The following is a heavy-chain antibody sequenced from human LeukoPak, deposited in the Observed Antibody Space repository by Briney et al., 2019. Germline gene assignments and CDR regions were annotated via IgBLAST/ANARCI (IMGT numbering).Heavy chain of an antibody. D-gene: IGHD2-2*01. CDR1: GGSVSSGSYY. Sequence: SETLSLTCTVSGGSVSSGSYYWSWIRQPPGKGLEWIGYIYYSGSTNYNPSLKSRVTISIDTSKNEISLKLSSVTAADTAIYYCARGDCSSPSCYLSDWFDPWGQGTLVTVSS. J-gene: IGHJ5*02. CDR2: IYYSGST. V-gene: IGHV4-61*01. CDR3: ARGDCSSPSCYLSDWFDP.